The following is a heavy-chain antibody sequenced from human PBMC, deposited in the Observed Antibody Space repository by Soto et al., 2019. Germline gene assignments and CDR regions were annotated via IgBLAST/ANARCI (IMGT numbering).Heavy chain of an antibody. CDR2: SYDSESA. Sequence: QVQLQESGPGLVKPSQTLSLTCNVSGESISSGGYYWSWIRHHPRKALEWIGSSYDSESAYYNQSVKSRVTKSMYTSKNHFAMRLSSVTDADTAVYYCARASSSSSAADYWGQGTLVTVSS. J-gene: IGHJ4*02. V-gene: IGHV4-31*03. D-gene: IGHD6-6*01. CDR1: GESISSGGYY. CDR3: ARASSSSSAADY.